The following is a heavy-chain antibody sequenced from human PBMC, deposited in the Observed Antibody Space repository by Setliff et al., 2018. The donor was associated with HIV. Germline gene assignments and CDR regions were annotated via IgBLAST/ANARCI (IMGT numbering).Heavy chain of an antibody. J-gene: IGHJ5*02. CDR1: AYSIRSGYY. CDR2: IYHSGST. CDR3: ARSGSDYKWFDP. Sequence: SETLSLTCAVSAYSIRSGYYWGWIRQSPGQGLEWIGSIYHSGSTYYNPSLKSRVTIAVDTSKNQFSLKLTSVTAADTAVYYCARSGSDYKWFDPWGQGTLVTVSS. V-gene: IGHV4-38-2*01. D-gene: IGHD3-10*01.